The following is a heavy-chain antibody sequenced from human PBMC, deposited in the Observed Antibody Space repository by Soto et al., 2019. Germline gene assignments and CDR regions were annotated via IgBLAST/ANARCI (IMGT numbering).Heavy chain of an antibody. CDR3: ARGEGALLLFDPVPRSGWPC. CDR1: GASLSGYY. V-gene: IGHV4-34*01. Sequence: PSETLSLTCAVYGASLSGYYWSWIRQSPGKGLEWIGEINHSGSTVYDPSLESRVTISVDMSKNQLSLKLTSVTAADTAMYYCARGEGALLLFDPVPRSGWPCWSQGTLVTVSS. J-gene: IGHJ4*02. CDR2: INHSGST. D-gene: IGHD6-19*01.